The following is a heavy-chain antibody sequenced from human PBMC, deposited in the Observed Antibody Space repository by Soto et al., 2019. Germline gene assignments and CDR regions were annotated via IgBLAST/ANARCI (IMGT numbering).Heavy chain of an antibody. Sequence: GGSLRLSCAASGFTVSSHWMSWVRQAPGKGLEWVANIKQDGSEKYYVDSVKGRFTISRDNAKNSLYLQMNSLRAEDTAVYYCARKGGSSGYPRGHAFDIWGQGTMVTVSS. V-gene: IGHV3-7*03. CDR1: GFTVSSHW. CDR3: ARKGGSSGYPRGHAFDI. D-gene: IGHD3-22*01. CDR2: IKQDGSEK. J-gene: IGHJ3*02.